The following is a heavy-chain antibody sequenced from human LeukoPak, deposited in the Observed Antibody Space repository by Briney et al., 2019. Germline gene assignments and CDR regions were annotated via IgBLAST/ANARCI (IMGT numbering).Heavy chain of an antibody. J-gene: IGHJ3*02. Sequence: SVKVSCKASGGTFGAFGINWVRQAPGQGLEWVGGIIPLFGTTDYAQKFQGRVTITADESTNTAYMELSSLRSDDTAIYYCARGRVIHFGGIDVFDIWGQGTMVTVSS. D-gene: IGHD4/OR15-4a*01. CDR2: IIPLFGTT. CDR1: GGTFGAFG. V-gene: IGHV1-69*01. CDR3: ARGRVIHFGGIDVFDI.